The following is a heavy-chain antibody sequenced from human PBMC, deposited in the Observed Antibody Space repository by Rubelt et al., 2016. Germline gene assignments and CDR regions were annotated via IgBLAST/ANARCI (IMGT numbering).Heavy chain of an antibody. CDR2: IKQDGSEK. CDR3: ARVDKMGWLVSPFDY. Sequence: WGANIKQDGSEKYYVDSVKGRFTISRDNSKNTLYLQMNSLRAEDTAVYYCARVDKMGWLVSPFDYWGQGTLVTVSS. V-gene: IGHV3-7*01. D-gene: IGHD6-19*01. J-gene: IGHJ4*02.